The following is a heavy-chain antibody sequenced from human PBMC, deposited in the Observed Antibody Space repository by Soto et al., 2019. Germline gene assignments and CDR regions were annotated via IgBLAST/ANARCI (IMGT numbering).Heavy chain of an antibody. D-gene: IGHD3-3*01. CDR2: ICYSEST. Sequence: QVQLQESGPGLVKPSETLSLTCTVSGGSVSSGSYYWSWIRQPPGKGLEWIGYICYSESTNYNPSLKSRVTISVDTSKNQFSLKLSSVTAADTAVYYCARALRFLEWAFDYWGQGTLVTVSS. J-gene: IGHJ4*02. CDR3: ARALRFLEWAFDY. V-gene: IGHV4-61*01. CDR1: GGSVSSGSYY.